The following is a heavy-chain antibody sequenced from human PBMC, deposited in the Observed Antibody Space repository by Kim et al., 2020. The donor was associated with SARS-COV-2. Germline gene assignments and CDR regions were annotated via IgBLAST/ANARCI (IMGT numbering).Heavy chain of an antibody. V-gene: IGHV3-30*03. CDR3: ARNRGYNYGIIYY. D-gene: IGHD5-18*01. Sequence: GGSLRLSCVDSGILFGTYGMHWVRQSPGKGLEWVAVVSSDGSATYYADSLKGRFTISRDNSKNTPYLQMNSLRVADTALFYCARNRGYNYGIIYYSGQAT. CDR2: VSSDGSAT. J-gene: IGHJ4*02. CDR1: GILFGTYG.